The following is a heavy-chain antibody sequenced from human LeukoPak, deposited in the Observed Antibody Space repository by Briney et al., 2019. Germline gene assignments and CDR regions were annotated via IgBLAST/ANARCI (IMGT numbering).Heavy chain of an antibody. J-gene: IGHJ3*02. D-gene: IGHD6-6*01. CDR2: ISWNSGSI. CDR1: GFTFDDYA. V-gene: IGHV3-9*03. CDR3: AKAYSSSPNDAFDI. Sequence: GTSLRLSCAASGFTFDDYAMHWVRQAPGKGLEWVSGISWNSGSIGYADSVKGRFTISRDNAKNSLYLQMNSLRAEDMALYYCAKAYSSSPNDAFDIWGQGTMVTVSS.